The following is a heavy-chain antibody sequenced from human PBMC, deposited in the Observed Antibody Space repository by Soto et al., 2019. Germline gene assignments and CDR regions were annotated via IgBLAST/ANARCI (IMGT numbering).Heavy chain of an antibody. V-gene: IGHV3-23*01. CDR3: ANRGDDIKFFQH. Sequence: EVHLLESGGGLVQPGGSLRLSCAASGLTFSHNAMSWVRQAPGKWLEWVSTISGNGRVTYYTDSVKGRFTISRDNSKNTVYMQMNSLRAEDTAVYYCANRGDDIKFFQHWGQGTLVTVSS. CDR1: GLTFSHNA. J-gene: IGHJ1*01. CDR2: ISGNGRVT. D-gene: IGHD2-21*02.